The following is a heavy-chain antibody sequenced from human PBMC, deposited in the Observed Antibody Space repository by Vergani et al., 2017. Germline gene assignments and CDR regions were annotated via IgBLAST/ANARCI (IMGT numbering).Heavy chain of an antibody. CDR1: GFTFDDYA. J-gene: IGHJ3*02. CDR3: ARDRDDDFWSGPIDAFDI. CDR2: ISSSSSYI. V-gene: IGHV3-9*01. Sequence: EVQLVESGGGLVQPGRSLRLSCAASGFTFDDYAMHWVRQAPGKGLEWVSGISSSSSYIYYADSVKGRFTISRDNAKNALYLQMNSLRAEDSAVYYCARDRDDDFWSGPIDAFDIWGQGTMVTVSS. D-gene: IGHD3-3*01.